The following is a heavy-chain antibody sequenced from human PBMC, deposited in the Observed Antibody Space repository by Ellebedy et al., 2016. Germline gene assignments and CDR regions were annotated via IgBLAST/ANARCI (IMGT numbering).Heavy chain of an antibody. CDR1: GGSISSYY. D-gene: IGHD2-2*01. V-gene: IGHV4-4*07. J-gene: IGHJ4*02. CDR2: IYTSGST. Sequence: SETLSLXXTVSGGSISSYYWSWIRQPAGKGLEWIGRIYTSGSTNYNPSLKSRVTMSVDTSKNQFSLKLSSVTAADTAVYYCARAGVVVPAAIPGIAAAGYYFDYWGQGTLVTVSS. CDR3: ARAGVVVPAAIPGIAAAGYYFDY.